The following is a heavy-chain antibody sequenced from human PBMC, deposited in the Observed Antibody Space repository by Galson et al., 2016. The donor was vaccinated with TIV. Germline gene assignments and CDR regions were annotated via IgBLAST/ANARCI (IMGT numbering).Heavy chain of an antibody. Sequence: CAASGFTFSSYGMHWVRQAPGKGLEWVAFLRYDGSNKYYGDPVKGRFTISRDNSKNTLYLQMNSLRAEDTAVYYCTKDSSVSVVVTAKGFDYWGQGTLVTVSS. V-gene: IGHV3-30*02. J-gene: IGHJ4*02. D-gene: IGHD2-21*02. CDR2: LRYDGSNK. CDR3: TKDSSVSVVVTAKGFDY. CDR1: GFTFSSYG.